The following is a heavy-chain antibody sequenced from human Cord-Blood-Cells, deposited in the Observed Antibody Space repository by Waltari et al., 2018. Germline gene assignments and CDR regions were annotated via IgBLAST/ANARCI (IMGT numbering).Heavy chain of an antibody. CDR2: SRADNGNT. CDR3: ARDKGYYYGSGSYDY. D-gene: IGHD3-10*01. J-gene: IGHJ4*02. CDR1: GYTFTSYG. V-gene: IGHV1-18*01. Sequence: QVQLVQSGAEVKKPGASVKVSCKASGYTFTSYGISWVRQAPGQGLEWMGWSRADNGNTNYAQKLQGRVTMTTDTSTSTAYMELRSLGSDDTAVYYCARDKGYYYGSGSYDYWGQGTLVTVSA.